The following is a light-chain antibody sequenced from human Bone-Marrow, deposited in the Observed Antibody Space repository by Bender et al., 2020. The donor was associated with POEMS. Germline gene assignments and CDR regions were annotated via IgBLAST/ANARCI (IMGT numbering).Light chain of an antibody. CDR3: CAFAGTLV. CDR2: EVT. V-gene: IGLV2-23*02. CDR1: GSDIGSYNL. Sequence: QSALTQPASVSGSPGQSITISCTGTGSDIGSYNLVSWYQHHPGKAPKLMIYEVTKRPSGVSNRFSGSKSGYTASLTISGLRAEDEADYFCCAFAGTLVFGGGTKLTVL. J-gene: IGLJ3*02.